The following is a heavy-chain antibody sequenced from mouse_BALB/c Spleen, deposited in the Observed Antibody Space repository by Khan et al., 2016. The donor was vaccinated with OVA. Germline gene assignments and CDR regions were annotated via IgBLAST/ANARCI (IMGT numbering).Heavy chain of an antibody. CDR2: ISSGGRT. V-gene: IGHV5-6-5*01. J-gene: IGHJ3*01. CDR3: ARDYWFVY. CDR1: GFTFSNYA. Sequence: DVHLVESGGGLVKPGGSLKVSCAASGFTFSNYAMSWVRQTPEKRLEWFASISSGGRTYYPDSVKGRFTISRANARNILYLQMSSVRSEETAMYYCARDYWFVYWGQGTLVTVSA.